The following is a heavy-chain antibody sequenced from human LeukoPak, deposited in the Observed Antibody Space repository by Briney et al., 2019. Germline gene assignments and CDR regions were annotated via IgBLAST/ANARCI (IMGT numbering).Heavy chain of an antibody. V-gene: IGHV1-2*02. J-gene: IGHJ4*02. CDR1: GYTFTDYY. CDR3: ARAGLVAIPDI. D-gene: IGHD2-8*02. Sequence: ASVKVSCKASGYTFTDYYMHWVRQAPGQGLEWMGWINPNSGDTNYAEKFQGRVTMTRDTSISTAYMELSRLRSDDMAVYYCARAGLVAIPDIWGQGTLVTVSS. CDR2: INPNSGDT.